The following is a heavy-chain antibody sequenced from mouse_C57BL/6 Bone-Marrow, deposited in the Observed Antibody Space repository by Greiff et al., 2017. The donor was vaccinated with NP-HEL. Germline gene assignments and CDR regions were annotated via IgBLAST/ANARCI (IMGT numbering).Heavy chain of an antibody. V-gene: IGHV1-47*01. D-gene: IGHD1-1*01. CDR1: GYTFTTYP. Sequence: VKLMESGAELVKPGASVKMSCKASGYTFTTYPIEWMKQNHGKSLEWIGNFHPYNDDTKYNEKFKGKATLTVEKSSSTVYLELSRLTSDDSSVYYCARSHDYGSSYSYWYFDVWGTGTTVTVSS. J-gene: IGHJ1*03. CDR2: FHPYNDDT. CDR3: ARSHDYGSSYSYWYFDV.